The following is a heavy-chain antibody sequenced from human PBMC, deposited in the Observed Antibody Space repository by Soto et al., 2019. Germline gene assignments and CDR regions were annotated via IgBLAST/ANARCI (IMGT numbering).Heavy chain of an antibody. D-gene: IGHD6-19*01. CDR3: ARGHVAAIAY. CDR1: GFTFSSYS. CDR2: ITSSRSAI. V-gene: IGHV3-48*01. J-gene: IGHJ4*02. Sequence: EVQLVESGGGLVQAGGSLRLSCAASGFTFSSYSMNWVRQAPGKGLEWVSHITSSRSAIYYADSVKGRFTISSDNDKNSLYLHRNSVRAEVTAVYYGARGHVAAIAYWGKGILVTVSA.